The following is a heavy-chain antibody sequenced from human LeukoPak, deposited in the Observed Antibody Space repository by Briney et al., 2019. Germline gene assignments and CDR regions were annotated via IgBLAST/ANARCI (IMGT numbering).Heavy chain of an antibody. V-gene: IGHV4-59*01. CDR1: GGSISSYY. D-gene: IGHD1-26*01. Sequence: SETLSLTCIVSGGSISSYYWSWIRQPPGKGLEWIGYMYYSGSTNYNPSLKSRVTILVDTSRNQFSLKLRSVTAADTAVYYCARNGGSYSFDFWGQGTLATVSS. CDR3: ARNGGSYSFDF. J-gene: IGHJ4*02. CDR2: MYYSGST.